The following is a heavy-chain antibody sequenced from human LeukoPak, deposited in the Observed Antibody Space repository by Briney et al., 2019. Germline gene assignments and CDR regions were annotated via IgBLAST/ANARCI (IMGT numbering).Heavy chain of an antibody. J-gene: IGHJ6*02. V-gene: IGHV4-61*08. D-gene: IGHD2-21*02. CDR3: ARDRAVTGYYYGMDV. Sequence: SETLSLTCTVSGGSISSGGYYWSWIRQPPGMGLEWIGYIYYSGSTNYNPSLKSRVTISVDTSKNQFSLKLSSVTAADTAVYYCARDRAVTGYYYGMDVWGQGTTVTVSS. CDR1: GGSISSGGYY. CDR2: IYYSGST.